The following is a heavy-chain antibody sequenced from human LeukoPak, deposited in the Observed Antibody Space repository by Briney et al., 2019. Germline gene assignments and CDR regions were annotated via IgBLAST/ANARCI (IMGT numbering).Heavy chain of an antibody. CDR2: IYNSGST. D-gene: IGHD3-22*01. V-gene: IGHV4-34*01. Sequence: SETLSLTCAVYGGSFSGYYWSWIRQPPGKGLEWIGSIYNSGSTYYNPSLNSRVTISVDTSKNQFSLKLSSVTAADTAAYFCARCPNYYDSSGWHYSGSDYWGQGTLVTVSS. J-gene: IGHJ4*02. CDR3: ARCPNYYDSSGWHYSGSDY. CDR1: GGSFSGYY.